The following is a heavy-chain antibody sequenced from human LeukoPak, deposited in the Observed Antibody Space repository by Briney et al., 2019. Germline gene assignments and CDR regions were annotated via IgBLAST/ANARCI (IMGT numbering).Heavy chain of an antibody. Sequence: PSETLSLTCSVSGGSVSSGSYYWSWIRQPPGKGLEWIGNIYYSGSTNYNPSLRRRVSISVDTSKNQFSLKLYSVTAADAAVYYCARGHSGWFAEYFQHWGQGTLVTVSS. CDR1: GGSVSSGSYY. CDR2: IYYSGST. V-gene: IGHV4-61*01. D-gene: IGHD6-19*01. J-gene: IGHJ1*01. CDR3: ARGHSGWFAEYFQH.